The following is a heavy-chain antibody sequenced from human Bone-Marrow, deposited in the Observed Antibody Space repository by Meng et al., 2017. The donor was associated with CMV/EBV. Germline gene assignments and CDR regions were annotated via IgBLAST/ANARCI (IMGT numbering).Heavy chain of an antibody. CDR3: AKDYGRYSYAFDI. V-gene: IGHV3-30-3*01. CDR1: GFTFSSYA. Sequence: GGSLRLSCAASGFTFSSYAMHWVRQAPGKGLEWVAVISYDGSNKYYADSVKGRFTISRDNFKNTLFLQMNSLRAEDTAVYYCAKDYGRYSYAFDIWVQGTMVTVSS. J-gene: IGHJ3*02. CDR2: ISYDGSNK. D-gene: IGHD3-10*01.